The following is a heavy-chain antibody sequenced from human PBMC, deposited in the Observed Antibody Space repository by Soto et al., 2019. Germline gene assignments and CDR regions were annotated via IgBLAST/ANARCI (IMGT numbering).Heavy chain of an antibody. CDR2: IYSGGST. V-gene: IGHV3-66*01. CDR3: ARVNYDFWSGYQTPNWFDP. Sequence: GGSLRLSCAASGFTVSSNYMSWVRQAPGKGLEWVSVIYSGGSTYYADSVKGRFTISRDNSKNTLYLQMNSLRAEDTAVYYCARVNYDFWSGYQTPNWFDPWGQGTLVTVSS. CDR1: GFTVSSNY. J-gene: IGHJ5*02. D-gene: IGHD3-3*01.